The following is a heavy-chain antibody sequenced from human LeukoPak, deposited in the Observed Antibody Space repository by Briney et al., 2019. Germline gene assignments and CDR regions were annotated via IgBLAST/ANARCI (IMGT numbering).Heavy chain of an antibody. V-gene: IGHV4-59*01. J-gene: IGHJ6*03. CDR3: ARGGYDKHYYYYYMDV. CDR2: IYYSGST. Sequence: SETLSLTCTVSGGSISSYYWSWIRQPPGKGLEWIGYIYYSGSTNYNPSLKSRVTISVDTSKNQFSLKLSSVTAADTAVYYCARGGYDKHYYYYYMDVWGKGTTVTVSS. CDR1: GGSISSYY. D-gene: IGHD5-12*01.